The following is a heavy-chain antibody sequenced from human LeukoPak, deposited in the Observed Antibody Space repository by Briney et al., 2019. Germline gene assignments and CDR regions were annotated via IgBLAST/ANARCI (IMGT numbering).Heavy chain of an antibody. CDR1: GGSVSSGSYY. J-gene: IGHJ5*02. CDR3: ARDRGYYDSSGYYWNWFDP. CDR2: IYYSGST. D-gene: IGHD3-22*01. V-gene: IGHV4-61*01. Sequence: SETLSLTCNVSGGSVSSGSYYWSWIRQPPGKGLEWIGYIYYSGSTNYNPSLKSRVTISVDTSKNQFSLKLSSVTAADTAVYYCARDRGYYDSSGYYWNWFDPWGQGTLVTVSS.